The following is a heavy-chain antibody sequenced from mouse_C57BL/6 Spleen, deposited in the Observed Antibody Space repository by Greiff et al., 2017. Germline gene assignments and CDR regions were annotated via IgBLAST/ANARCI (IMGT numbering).Heavy chain of an antibody. CDR3: ARDGYYWFAY. CDR1: GYTFTDYY. D-gene: IGHD2-3*01. Sequence: EVQLQQSGPELVKPGASVQISCKASGYTFTDYYMSWVKQSHGKSLEWSGDINPNIGGTSYHQKFKGKATLTVDKSSSTAYMELRSLTFEDSAVYYCARDGYYWFAYWGQGTLVTVSA. CDR2: INPNIGGT. V-gene: IGHV1-26*01. J-gene: IGHJ3*01.